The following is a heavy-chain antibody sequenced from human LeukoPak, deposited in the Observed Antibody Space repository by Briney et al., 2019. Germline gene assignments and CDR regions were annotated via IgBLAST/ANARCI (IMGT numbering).Heavy chain of an antibody. CDR2: ISPSGDST. CDR1: GFTFSSYA. J-gene: IGHJ4*02. D-gene: IGHD3-22*01. V-gene: IGHV3-23*01. CDR3: AKPAPHNTDYYYGVHFDY. Sequence: QTGGSLRLSCAASGFTFSSYAMNWVRQTPGRGLEWVSTISPSGDSTYHADSVKGRFTISRDNSKNTLYLQMNSLRAEDTAVYYCAKPAPHNTDYYYGVHFDYWGQGALVTVSS.